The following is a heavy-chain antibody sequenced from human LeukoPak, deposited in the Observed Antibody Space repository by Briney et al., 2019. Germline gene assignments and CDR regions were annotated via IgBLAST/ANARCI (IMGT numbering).Heavy chain of an antibody. D-gene: IGHD6-6*01. CDR2: ISSSSSYI. CDR3: ARGKKGGIAARYWYFDL. J-gene: IGHJ2*01. V-gene: IGHV3-21*01. Sequence: GGSLRLSCAASGFTFSSYWMNWVRQAPGKGLEWVSSISSSSSYIYYADSVKGRFTISRDNAKNSLYLQMNSLRAEDTAVYYCARGKKGGIAARYWYFDLWGRGTLVTVSS. CDR1: GFTFSSYW.